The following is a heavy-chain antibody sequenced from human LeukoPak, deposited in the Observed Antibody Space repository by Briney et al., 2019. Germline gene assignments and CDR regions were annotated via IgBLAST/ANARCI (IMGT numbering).Heavy chain of an antibody. CDR3: ARVGPGFNY. CDR1: GDSVSTNSAA. J-gene: IGHJ4*02. Sequence: SQTLSLTCAISGDSVSTNSAAWNWIRQSPSRGLQWLGRTYYRPKWYNDYAVSVTTRIAINPDTSKNQFSLQLNSVTPEETAVYYCARVGPGFNYWGQRTLVNVSS. V-gene: IGHV6-1*01. CDR2: TYYRPKWYN.